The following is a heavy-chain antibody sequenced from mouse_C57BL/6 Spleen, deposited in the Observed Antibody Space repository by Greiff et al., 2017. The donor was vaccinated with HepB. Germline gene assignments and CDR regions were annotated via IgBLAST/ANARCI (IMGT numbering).Heavy chain of an antibody. CDR3: ARNGYDYGPYYFDY. CDR1: GFSLTSYA. D-gene: IGHD2-4*01. CDR2: IWTGGGT. J-gene: IGHJ2*01. Sequence: VQLQESGPGLVAPSQSLSITCTVSGFSLTSYAISWVRQPPGKGLEWLGVIWTGGGTNYNSALKSRLSISKDNSKSQVFLKMNSLQTDDTARYYCARNGYDYGPYYFDYWGQGTTLTVSS. V-gene: IGHV2-9-1*01.